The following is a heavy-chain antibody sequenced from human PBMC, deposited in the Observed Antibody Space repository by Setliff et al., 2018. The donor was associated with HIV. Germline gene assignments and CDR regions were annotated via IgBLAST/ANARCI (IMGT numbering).Heavy chain of an antibody. CDR2: SIPILGIG. J-gene: IGHJ6*03. CDR3: ARCGAGEWHLYMDV. Sequence: SVKVSCKASGYTFIAYGISWVRQAPGQGLEWMGRSIPILGIGNDEQAQKFKGRVTFTADKSTSTVYMELSSLRSEDTAVYYCARCGAGEWHLYMDVWGKGTAVTGLL. CDR1: GYTFIAYG. D-gene: IGHD3-16*01. V-gene: IGHV1-69*04.